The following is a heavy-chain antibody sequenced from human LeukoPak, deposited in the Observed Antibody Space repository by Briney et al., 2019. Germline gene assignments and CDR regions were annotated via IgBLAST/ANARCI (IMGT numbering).Heavy chain of an antibody. CDR2: IKQDGSEK. CDR1: GFTFSSYW. D-gene: IGHD6-19*01. V-gene: IGHV3-7*01. J-gene: IGHJ4*02. CDR3: ARLGYSSGWYPFDY. Sequence: SGGSLRLSCAASGFTFSSYWMSWVRQAPGKGLEWVANIKQDGSEKYYVDSVKGRFTISRDNAKNSLYLQMNSLRAKDTAVYYCARLGYSSGWYPFDYWGQGTLVTVSS.